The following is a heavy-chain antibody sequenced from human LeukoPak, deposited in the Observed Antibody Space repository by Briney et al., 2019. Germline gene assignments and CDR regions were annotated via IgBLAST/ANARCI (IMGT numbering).Heavy chain of an antibody. CDR2: IYYTGST. J-gene: IGHJ4*02. CDR3: ARERNYYDSSGYVYYFDY. Sequence: TSETLSLTCSVSGGSISSLYWSWIRQPPGKGLEWIGYIYYTGSTNYNPSLKSRVTMFVDMSKNQFSLKLSSVTAADTAVYYCARERNYYDSSGYVYYFDYWGQGALVTVSS. V-gene: IGHV4-59*01. CDR1: GGSISSLY. D-gene: IGHD3-22*01.